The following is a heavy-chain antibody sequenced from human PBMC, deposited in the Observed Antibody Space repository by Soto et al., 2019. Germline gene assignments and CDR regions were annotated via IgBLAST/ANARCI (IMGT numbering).Heavy chain of an antibody. D-gene: IGHD3-10*01. CDR1: GGSISSGGYY. CDR3: ARASVITMVRGVLERDAFDI. J-gene: IGHJ3*02. Sequence: SETLSLTCTVSGGSISSGGYYWSWIRQHPGKGLEWIGYIYYSGSTYYNPSLKSRVTISVDTSKNQFSLKLSSVTAADTAVYYCARASVITMVRGVLERDAFDIWGQGTMVTVSS. CDR2: IYYSGST. V-gene: IGHV4-31*03.